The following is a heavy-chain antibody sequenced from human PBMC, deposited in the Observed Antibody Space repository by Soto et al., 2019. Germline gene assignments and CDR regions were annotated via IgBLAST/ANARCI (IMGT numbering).Heavy chain of an antibody. D-gene: IGHD3-22*01. J-gene: IGHJ3*02. Sequence: QVQLVQSGAEVKKPGASVKVSCKASGYTFTGYYMHWVRQAPGQGLEWMGWINPNSGGTNYAQKFQGRVTMTRDTSISTAYMELSRLRSDDTAVYYCARGITMIVVVRPAEATRYTDAFDIWGQGTMVTVSS. CDR2: INPNSGGT. V-gene: IGHV1-2*02. CDR1: GYTFTGYY. CDR3: ARGITMIVVVRPAEATRYTDAFDI.